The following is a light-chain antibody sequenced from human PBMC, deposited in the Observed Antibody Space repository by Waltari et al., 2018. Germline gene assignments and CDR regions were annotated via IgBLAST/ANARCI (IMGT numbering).Light chain of an antibody. J-gene: IGLJ3*02. CDR3: SSSTGTTWV. Sequence: QSALTQPASVSGSTGQSITLSCSGISSDVGCYNYVSCYQQHAGKAPELMIYDVSNRPSGVSNRFSGSKSGSTASLTISGLQAEDEADYYCSSSTGTTWVFGGGTKVSVL. CDR2: DVS. CDR1: SSDVGCYNY. V-gene: IGLV2-14*03.